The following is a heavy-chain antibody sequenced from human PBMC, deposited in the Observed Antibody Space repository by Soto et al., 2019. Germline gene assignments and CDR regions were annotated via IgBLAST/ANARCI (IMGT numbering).Heavy chain of an antibody. CDR2: VNPILSMS. D-gene: IGHD3-10*01. J-gene: IGHJ4*02. Sequence: QVQLVQSGAELKKPGSSVKVSCKASGDTFSFYTINWVRQAPGLGLEWMGRVNPILSMSNYAQKFQGRVTMTADKSTSTAYMELRRLRSEDTAVYYCATSYGSGYRAFDYWGQGALVTVSS. V-gene: IGHV1-69*02. CDR3: ATSYGSGYRAFDY. CDR1: GDTFSFYT.